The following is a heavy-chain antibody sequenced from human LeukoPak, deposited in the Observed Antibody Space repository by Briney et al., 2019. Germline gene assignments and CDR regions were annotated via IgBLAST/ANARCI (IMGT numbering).Heavy chain of an antibody. J-gene: IGHJ4*02. V-gene: IGHV5-51*01. CDR3: ASQYCSSTSCYPYY. CDR2: IYPGDSDT. CDR1: GYSFTSYW. D-gene: IGHD2-2*01. Sequence: GESLKISCKGSGYSFTSYWIGWMRPMPGKGLEWMGIIYPGDSDTRYSPSFQGQVTISADKSISTAYLQWSSLKASDTAMYYCASQYCSSTSCYPYYWGQGTLVTVSS.